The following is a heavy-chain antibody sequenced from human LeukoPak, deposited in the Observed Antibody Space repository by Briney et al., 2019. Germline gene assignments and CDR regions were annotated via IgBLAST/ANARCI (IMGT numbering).Heavy chain of an antibody. CDR3: ARLGRFSYYDSSGYWYYFDY. CDR2: IYYSGST. Sequence: SETLSLTCTVSGGSISSSSYYWGWLRQPPGTGLEWIGSIYYSGSTYYNPSLKSRVTISVDTSKNQFSLKLSSATAADTAVYYCARLGRFSYYDSSGYWYYFDYWGQGTLVTVSS. J-gene: IGHJ4*02. CDR1: GGSISSSSYY. V-gene: IGHV4-39*01. D-gene: IGHD3-22*01.